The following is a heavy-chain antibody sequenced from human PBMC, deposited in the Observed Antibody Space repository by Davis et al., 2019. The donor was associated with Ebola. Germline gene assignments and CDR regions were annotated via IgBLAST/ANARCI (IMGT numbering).Heavy chain of an antibody. CDR2: ISGGGHNT. Sequence: PGGSLRLSCGASGFRFSRFDMNWVRQAPGRGLEWVSGISGGGHNTFYADSVKGRFTISRANSKNTVYLQMNNLRADDTAIYYCVKGPKYDSSGYGSYYFYAMDVWGQGTTVTVSS. CDR3: VKGPKYDSSGYGSYYFYAMDV. CDR1: GFRFSRFD. D-gene: IGHD3-22*01. J-gene: IGHJ6*02. V-gene: IGHV3-23*01.